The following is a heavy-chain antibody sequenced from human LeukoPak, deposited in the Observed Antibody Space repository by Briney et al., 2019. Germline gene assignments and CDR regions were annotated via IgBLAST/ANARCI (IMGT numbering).Heavy chain of an antibody. V-gene: IGHV4-38-2*02. D-gene: IGHD6-19*01. J-gene: IGHJ4*02. CDR2: IFYSGST. CDR3: ARTLIQVAAYVY. Sequence: SETLSLTYTVSGYSISSGYYWGWIRQPPGKGLEWIGTIFYSGSTYYNPSLKSRVTISVDTSKSQFSLKLTSVTAADTGVYYCARTLIQVAAYVYWGQGTLVTVSS. CDR1: GYSISSGYY.